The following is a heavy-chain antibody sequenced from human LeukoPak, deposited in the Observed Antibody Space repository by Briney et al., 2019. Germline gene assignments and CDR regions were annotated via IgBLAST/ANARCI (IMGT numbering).Heavy chain of an antibody. J-gene: IGHJ2*01. CDR1: GASISSYY. Sequence: PSETLSLTCTVSGASISSYYWGWIRQPPGKGLEWIGYILNTGSANHNPSLKSRVTISIDTSKNQFSLKLTSVTAADTAVYYCARDKALRNWYFDLWGRGTLATVSS. CDR3: ARDKALRNWYFDL. V-gene: IGHV4-59*01. CDR2: ILNTGSA.